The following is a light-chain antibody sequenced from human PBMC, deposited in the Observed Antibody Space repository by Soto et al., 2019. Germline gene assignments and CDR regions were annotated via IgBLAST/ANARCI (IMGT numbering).Light chain of an antibody. Sequence: EIVLTQSPATLSLAPGERATLSCRASQSVSSYLACYQQKPGQAPRLLIYDASNRATGIPARFSGSGSGTDFTLTISSLEPEDFAVYYCLQRTNWPLTFGGGTKVDIK. V-gene: IGKV3-11*01. CDR2: DAS. J-gene: IGKJ4*01. CDR3: LQRTNWPLT. CDR1: QSVSSY.